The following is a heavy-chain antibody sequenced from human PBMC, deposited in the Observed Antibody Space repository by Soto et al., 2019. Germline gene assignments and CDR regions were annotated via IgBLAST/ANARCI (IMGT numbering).Heavy chain of an antibody. Sequence: QVQLQQWGAGLLKPSETLSLTCAVYGGSFSGYYWSWIRQPPGKGLEWIGEINHSGSTNYNPSLKSRVTISVDTSKNQFALKLSSVTAADTAVYYCGRGGFPWLRVGQVLGYWGQGTLVTVSS. J-gene: IGHJ4*02. D-gene: IGHD5-12*01. CDR1: GGSFSGYY. CDR2: INHSGST. CDR3: GRGGFPWLRVGQVLGY. V-gene: IGHV4-34*01.